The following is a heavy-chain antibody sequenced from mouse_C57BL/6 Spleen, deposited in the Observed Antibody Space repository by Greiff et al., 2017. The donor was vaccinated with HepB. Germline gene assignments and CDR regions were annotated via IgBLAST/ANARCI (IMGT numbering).Heavy chain of an antibody. J-gene: IGHJ2*01. CDR2: IDPENGDT. Sequence: VQLQQSGAELVRPGASVKLSCTASGFNIKDDYMHWVKQRPEQGLEWIGWIDPENGDTEYASKFQGKATITADTSSNTAYLQLSSLTSGDPAVYYCTTWGLRTPFDYWGQGTTLTVSS. D-gene: IGHD2-4*01. CDR3: TTWGLRTPFDY. V-gene: IGHV14-4*01. CDR1: GFNIKDDY.